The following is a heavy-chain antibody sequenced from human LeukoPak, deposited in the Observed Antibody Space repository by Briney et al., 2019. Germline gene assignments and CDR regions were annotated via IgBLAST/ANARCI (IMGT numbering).Heavy chain of an antibody. D-gene: IGHD3-10*01. J-gene: IGHJ5*02. CDR2: IYYSGST. V-gene: IGHV4-30-4*08. CDR3: ARAGIYGSGSYSPNGFDP. CDR1: GGSISSGDYY. Sequence: PSETLSLTCTVSGGSISSGDYYWSWIRQPPGQGLEWIGYIYYSGSTYYNPSLKSRVTISVDTSKNQCSLKLSSVTAADTAVYYCARAGIYGSGSYSPNGFDPWGQGTLVTVSS.